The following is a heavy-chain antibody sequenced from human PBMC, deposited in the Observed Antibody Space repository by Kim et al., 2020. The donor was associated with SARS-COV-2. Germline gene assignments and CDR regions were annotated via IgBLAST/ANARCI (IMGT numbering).Heavy chain of an antibody. CDR3: AGNVDIVATTIDY. D-gene: IGHD5-12*01. V-gene: IGHV4-38-2*02. CDR2: IYHSGST. CDR1: GYSISSGYY. Sequence: SETLSLTCTVSGYSISSGYYWGWIRQPPGKGLEWIGSIYHSGSTYYNPSLKSRVTISVDTSKNQFSLKLSSVTAADTAVYYCAGNVDIVATTIDYWGQGTLVTVSS. J-gene: IGHJ4*02.